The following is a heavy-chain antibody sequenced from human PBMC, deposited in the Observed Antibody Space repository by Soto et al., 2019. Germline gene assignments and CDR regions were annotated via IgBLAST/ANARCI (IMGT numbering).Heavy chain of an antibody. V-gene: IGHV1-2*04. CDR3: ERSYSYGFWWXDP. J-gene: IGHJ5*02. D-gene: IGHD5-18*01. CDR1: GYAFTDYY. CDR2: INPNSGGI. Sequence: ASVKVSCKASGYAFTDYYIHCVRQAPGQGLEWMGWINPNSGGINYAQKFQDWVTMTRDTSISTAYMELSRLRSDDTAVYYCERSYSYGFWWXDPWGQGTLVTVSS.